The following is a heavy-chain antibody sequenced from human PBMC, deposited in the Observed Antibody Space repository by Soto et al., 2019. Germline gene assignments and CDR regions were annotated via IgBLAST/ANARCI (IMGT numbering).Heavy chain of an antibody. D-gene: IGHD2-21*02. CDR2: IHPDGIT. J-gene: IGHJ6*02. V-gene: IGHV3-53*01. Sequence: GGSLRLSCAASGFSVSGSYITWVRQAPGKGLEWVSTIHPDGITYYADSVKGRFTISRDISRNILFLQMNSLGAEDTALYYCASTALTTADGLDVWGQGTTVTVS. CDR3: ASTALTTADGLDV. CDR1: GFSVSGSY.